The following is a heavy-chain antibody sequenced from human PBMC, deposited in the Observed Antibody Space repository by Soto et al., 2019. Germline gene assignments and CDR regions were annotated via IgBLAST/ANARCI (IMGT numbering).Heavy chain of an antibody. V-gene: IGHV1-2*02. CDR3: ARDSYYDILTGYSRNAFDI. D-gene: IGHD3-9*01. CDR1: GYTFIGYY. J-gene: IGHJ3*02. Sequence: ASVKVSCKASGYTFIGYYMHWVRQAPGQGLEWLGWINPNSGATIYAQKFQGRVTMTRDTSINTAYMELSRLRSDDTAVYYCARDSYYDILTGYSRNAFDIWGQGTMVTVSS. CDR2: INPNSGAT.